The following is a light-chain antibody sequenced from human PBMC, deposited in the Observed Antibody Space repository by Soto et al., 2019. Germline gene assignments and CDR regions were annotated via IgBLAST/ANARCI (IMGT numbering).Light chain of an antibody. J-gene: IGKJ3*01. CDR1: QGISNY. CDR2: AAS. Sequence: DIQMTQSPSSLSASVGDRVTITCRASQGISNYLAWYQQKPGKVPKLLIYAASTLQSGVTSRFSGSGSGTDFTLTISSLQPEDVATYYCQKYNSAPPFTLGPGTKVDIK. CDR3: QKYNSAPPFT. V-gene: IGKV1-27*01.